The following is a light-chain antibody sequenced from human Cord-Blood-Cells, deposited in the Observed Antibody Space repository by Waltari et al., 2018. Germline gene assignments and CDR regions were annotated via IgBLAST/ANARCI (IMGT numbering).Light chain of an antibody. Sequence: AIRMTQSPSSFSASTGDRVTITCRASQGISSYLAWYQQKPGKAPKLLICAASTLQSGVPSRFSGSGSGTDFTRTISCLQSEDFATYYCQQYYSYPYTFGQGTKLEIK. V-gene: IGKV1-8*01. CDR1: QGISSY. CDR2: AAS. CDR3: QQYYSYPYT. J-gene: IGKJ2*01.